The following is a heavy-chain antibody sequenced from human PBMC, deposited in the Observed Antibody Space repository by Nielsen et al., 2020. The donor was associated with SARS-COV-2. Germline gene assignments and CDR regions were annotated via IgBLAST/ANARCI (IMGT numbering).Heavy chain of an antibody. CDR2: IDPSDSYT. Sequence: KVSCKGSGYSFTSYWISWVSQMPGKGLEWMGRIDPSDSYTNYSPSFQGHVTISADKSISTAYLQWSSLKAPETAMYYCARLRSGGRGYWGQGTLVTVSS. D-gene: IGHD2-15*01. J-gene: IGHJ4*02. CDR1: GYSFTSYW. CDR3: ARLRSGGRGY. V-gene: IGHV5-10-1*01.